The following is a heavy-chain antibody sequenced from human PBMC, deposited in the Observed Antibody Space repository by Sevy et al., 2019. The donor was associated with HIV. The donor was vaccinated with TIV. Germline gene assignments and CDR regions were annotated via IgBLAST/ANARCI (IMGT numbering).Heavy chain of an antibody. V-gene: IGHV3-23*01. CDR2: ISGSGGST. D-gene: IGHD1-26*01. CDR3: ANWSELPSSPFDY. J-gene: IGHJ4*02. CDR1: GFTFSNYA. Sequence: GGSLRLSCTASGFTFSNYAMSWVRQAPGKGLEWVSAISGSGGSTYYADSVKGRFTISRDNSKNTLFLQMNSPRAEDTAVYFCANWSELPSSPFDYWGQGTLVTVSS.